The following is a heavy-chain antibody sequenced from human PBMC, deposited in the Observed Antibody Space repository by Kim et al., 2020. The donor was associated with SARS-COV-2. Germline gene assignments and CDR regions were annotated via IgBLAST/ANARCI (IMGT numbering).Heavy chain of an antibody. V-gene: IGHV1-2*04. Sequence: ASVKVSCKASGYTFTGYYMHWVRQAPGQGLEWMGWINPNSGGTNYAQKFQGWVTMTRDTSISTAYMELSRLRSDDTAVYYCARGRIAAAGTRVDYYYGMDVWGQGTTVTVSS. D-gene: IGHD6-13*01. J-gene: IGHJ6*02. CDR2: INPNSGGT. CDR1: GYTFTGYY. CDR3: ARGRIAAAGTRVDYYYGMDV.